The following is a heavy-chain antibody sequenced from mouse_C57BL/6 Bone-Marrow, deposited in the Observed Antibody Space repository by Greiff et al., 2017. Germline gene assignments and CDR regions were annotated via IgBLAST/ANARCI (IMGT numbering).Heavy chain of an antibody. D-gene: IGHD1-1*01. CDR2: IYPRDGST. CDR3: ARWDYYASSYSFAY. CDR1: GYTFTDHT. V-gene: IGHV1-78*01. J-gene: IGHJ3*01. Sequence: QVQLQQSDAELVKPGASVKISCKVSGYTFTDHTIHWMKQRPEQGLEWIGNIYPRDGSTKYNEKFKGKATLTADKSSSTAYMQLNSLTSEDSAVYVYARWDYYASSYSFAYWGQGTLVTVSA.